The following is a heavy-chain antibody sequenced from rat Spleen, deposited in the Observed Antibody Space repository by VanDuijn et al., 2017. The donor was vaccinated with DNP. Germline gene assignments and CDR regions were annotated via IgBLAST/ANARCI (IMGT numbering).Heavy chain of an antibody. J-gene: IGHJ4*01. Sequence: EVQLVESGGGLVQPGNSLKLSCAASGFTFSDYAMAWVRQSPKKGLEWVATIIYDGSSTYYRDSVKGRFTISRDNAKSTLYLQMDSLRSEDTATYYCATLNYGGPMDAWGQGTSVTVSS. D-gene: IGHD1-11*01. CDR1: GFTFSDYA. V-gene: IGHV5S10*01. CDR2: IIYDGSST. CDR3: ATLNYGGPMDA.